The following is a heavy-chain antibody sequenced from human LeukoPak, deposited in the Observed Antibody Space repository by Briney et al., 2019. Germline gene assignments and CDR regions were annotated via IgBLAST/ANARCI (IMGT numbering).Heavy chain of an antibody. CDR2: IRYDGSNK. V-gene: IGHV3-30*02. J-gene: IGHJ4*02. CDR1: GFTFSSYG. CDR3: AKAGVLLWFGEPPRRFDY. D-gene: IGHD3-10*01. Sequence: PGGSLRLSCAASGFTFSSYGMHWVRQAPGKGLDWVAFIRYDGSNKYYADSVKGRFTISRDNSKNTLYLQMNSLRAEDTAVYYCAKAGVLLWFGEPPRRFDYWGQGTLVTVSS.